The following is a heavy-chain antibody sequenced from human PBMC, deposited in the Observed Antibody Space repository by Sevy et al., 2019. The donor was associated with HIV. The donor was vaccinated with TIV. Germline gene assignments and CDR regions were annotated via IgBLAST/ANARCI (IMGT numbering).Heavy chain of an antibody. D-gene: IGHD1-26*01. J-gene: IGHJ3*02. Sequence: GGSLRLSCSASGLNFRNSIFHWVRQAPGKGLEWVALMSFDGSIQYFGDSEMGRLTISREDSKNTFYLQVNRLRVEDTAVYYCAREGETSGHAGAFDIWGQGTMVTVSS. CDR3: AREGETSGHAGAFDI. CDR2: MSFDGSIQ. CDR1: GLNFRNSI. V-gene: IGHV3-30*04.